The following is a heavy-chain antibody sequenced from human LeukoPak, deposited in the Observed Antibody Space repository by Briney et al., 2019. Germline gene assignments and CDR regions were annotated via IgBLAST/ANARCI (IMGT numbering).Heavy chain of an antibody. CDR3: ARDNFSGSNGY. J-gene: IGHJ4*02. CDR2: ISSSSSYI. CDR1: GSTFSSYS. Sequence: GGSLRLSCAPSGSTFSSYSMNWVRQPPGKGLEWVSSISSSSSYIYYADSVKGRFTISRDNARNSLYLQMNSLRAEDTAVYYCARDNFSGSNGYWGQGTLVTVSS. V-gene: IGHV3-21*01. D-gene: IGHD5-12*01.